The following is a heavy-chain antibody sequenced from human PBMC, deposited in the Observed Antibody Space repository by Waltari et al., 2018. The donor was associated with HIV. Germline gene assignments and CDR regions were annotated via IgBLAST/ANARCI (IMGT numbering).Heavy chain of an antibody. J-gene: IGHJ6*01. Sequence: VQLMESGGGLFRPGGSLGLSCVVSGFPFDPFSMNRVRQAPGKGLEWVSSISSGGGYIYYADSVKGRFTISRDNAKDSLFLQMDSLGVEDTAVYFCARSIPNTADSRYYGMDVWGQGTAVTVSS. V-gene: IGHV3-21*02. CDR1: GFPFDPFS. CDR3: ARSIPNTADSRYYGMDV. CDR2: ISSGGGYI. D-gene: IGHD3-22*01.